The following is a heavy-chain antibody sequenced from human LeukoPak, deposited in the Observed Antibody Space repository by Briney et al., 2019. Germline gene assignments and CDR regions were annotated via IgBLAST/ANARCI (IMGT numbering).Heavy chain of an antibody. V-gene: IGHV3-21*01. D-gene: IGHD5-18*01. CDR3: ARASGDIVETATMGSY. CDR2: ISSSSSST. Sequence: GGSLRLSRAASGFTFNSYSMNWVRQAPGKGLEWVSSISSSSSSTYYADSVKGRFTISRDNAKNSLYLQMNSLRAEDTAVYYCARASGDIVETATMGSYWGQGTLVTVSS. CDR1: GFTFNSYS. J-gene: IGHJ4*02.